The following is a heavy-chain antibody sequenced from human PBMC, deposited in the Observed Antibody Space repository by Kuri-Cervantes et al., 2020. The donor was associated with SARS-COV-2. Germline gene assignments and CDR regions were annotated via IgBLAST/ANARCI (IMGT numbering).Heavy chain of an antibody. Sequence: LSLTCAASGFTFSSYAMHWVRQAPGKGLEWVAVISYDGSNKYYADSVKGRFTISRDNSKNTLYLQMNSLRAEDTAVYYCARGRQLVKFDYWGQGTLVTVSS. CDR2: ISYDGSNK. V-gene: IGHV3-30-3*01. CDR3: ARGRQLVKFDY. J-gene: IGHJ4*02. CDR1: GFTFSSYA. D-gene: IGHD6-13*01.